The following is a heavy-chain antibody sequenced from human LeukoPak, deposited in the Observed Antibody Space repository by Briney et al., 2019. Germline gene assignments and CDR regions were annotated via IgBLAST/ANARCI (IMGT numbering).Heavy chain of an antibody. V-gene: IGHV3-48*01. CDR3: AKLFGD. Sequence: GGSLRLSCAASGFTFSSYSMNWVRQAPGKGLEWISYISSISITISYADSVKGRFTISRDNAKNSLYLQMNSLRAEDTAVYYCAKLFGDWGQGTLVTVSS. CDR2: ISSISITI. D-gene: IGHD3-10*01. CDR1: GFTFSSYS. J-gene: IGHJ4*02.